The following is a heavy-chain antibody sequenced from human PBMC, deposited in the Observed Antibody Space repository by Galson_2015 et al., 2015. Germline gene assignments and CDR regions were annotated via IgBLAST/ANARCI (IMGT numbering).Heavy chain of an antibody. J-gene: IGHJ4*02. CDR1: GGSISSSSYY. CDR3: ARDPNPFGSGSYY. D-gene: IGHD3-10*01. CDR2: IYYSGST. V-gene: IGHV4-39*07. Sequence: SETLSLTCTVSGGSISSSSYYWGWIRQPPGKGLEWIGSIYYSGSTYYNPSLKSRVTISVDTSKNQFSLKLSSVTAADTAVYYCARDPNPFGSGSYYWGQGTLVTVSS.